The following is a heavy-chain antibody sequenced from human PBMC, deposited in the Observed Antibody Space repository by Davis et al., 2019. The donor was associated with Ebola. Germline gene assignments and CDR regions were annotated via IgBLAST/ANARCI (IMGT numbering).Heavy chain of an antibody. Sequence: GESLKISCAASGFTFSDYYMSWIRQAPGKGLEWVSYISSSGSTIYYADSVKGRFTISRDNAKNTLYLQMNSLRAEDTAVYYCAARNNWFDPWGQGTLVTVSS. CDR2: ISSSGSTI. CDR3: AARNNWFDP. V-gene: IGHV3-11*04. CDR1: GFTFSDYY. D-gene: IGHD6-6*01. J-gene: IGHJ5*02.